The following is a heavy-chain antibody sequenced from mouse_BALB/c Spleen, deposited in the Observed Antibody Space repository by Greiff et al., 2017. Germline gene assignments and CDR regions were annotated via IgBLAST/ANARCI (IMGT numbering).Heavy chain of an antibody. CDR1: GFSLTSYG. Sequence: VKLMESGPGIVQPSQSLSITCTVSGFSLTSYGVHWVRQSPGKGLEWLGVIWSGGSTDYNAAFISRLSISKDNSKSQVFFKMNSLQANDTAIYYCAMSYLSWFAYWGQGTLVTVSA. V-gene: IGHV2-2*02. D-gene: IGHD5-1-1*01. CDR2: IWSGGST. CDR3: AMSYLSWFAY. J-gene: IGHJ3*01.